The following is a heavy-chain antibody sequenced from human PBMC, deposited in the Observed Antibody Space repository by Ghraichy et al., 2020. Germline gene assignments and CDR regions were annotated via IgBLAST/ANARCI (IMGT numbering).Heavy chain of an antibody. D-gene: IGHD3-16*01. Sequence: SETLSLTCTVSGDSITSHFWRWIRQPPGKGLEWIGYFYHTGSRNYNPSLKGRVTMSVDTSKNQFSLKLRSVTAADTAVYYCARDMRLGDNDYYNGMDVWGQGTTVSVSS. CDR3: ARDMRLGDNDYYNGMDV. J-gene: IGHJ6*02. V-gene: IGHV4-59*11. CDR1: GDSITSHF. CDR2: FYHTGSR.